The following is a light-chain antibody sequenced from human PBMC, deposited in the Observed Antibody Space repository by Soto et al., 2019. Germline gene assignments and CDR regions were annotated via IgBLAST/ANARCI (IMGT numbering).Light chain of an antibody. CDR3: QQYKTSST. J-gene: IGKJ4*01. V-gene: IGKV1-5*01. CDR2: DAS. CDR1: QSISNW. Sequence: DIQMTQSPSTLSASVGDRVTITCRASQSISNWLAWFQQKPGKAPKPLIYDASNLESGVPSRFSGSGSGTEFTLTISSLQPDDFATYYCQQYKTSSTFGGGTKVEI.